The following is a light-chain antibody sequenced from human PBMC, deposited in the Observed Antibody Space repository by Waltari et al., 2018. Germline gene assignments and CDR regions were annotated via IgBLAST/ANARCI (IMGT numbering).Light chain of an antibody. Sequence: SVLTQPPSVSGAPWQTVIISCTGSRSNIDAAYVHLLRQFPGAAPKLLIFNDDNRPSGVPDRFSGSKSATSASLAITGLQADDEADYYCQSYDSSLRSKMFGGGTKLTVL. J-gene: IGLJ3*02. CDR2: NDD. CDR1: RSNIDAAY. V-gene: IGLV1-40*01. CDR3: QSYDSSLRSKM.